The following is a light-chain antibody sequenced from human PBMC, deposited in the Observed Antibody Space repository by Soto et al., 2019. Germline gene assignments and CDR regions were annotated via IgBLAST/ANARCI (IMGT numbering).Light chain of an antibody. J-gene: IGKJ4*01. V-gene: IGKV3-20*01. CDR2: GTS. CDR3: QQFSSSPPCVT. Sequence: PGESATLSCRASRSVSNNYLAWYQQKPGQAPRLHVAGTSSRATGIPDRFSGSGSGTDFTLTISGLDPEDFAGYYCQQFSSSPPCVTCGGGTLLEIK. CDR1: RSVSNNY.